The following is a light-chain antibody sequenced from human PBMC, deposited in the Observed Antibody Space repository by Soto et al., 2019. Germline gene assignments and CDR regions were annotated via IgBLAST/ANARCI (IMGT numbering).Light chain of an antibody. CDR3: MQSIQLPWT. Sequence: DIQMTQSPSSLSASVGDRVTITCRASQSISSYLNWYQQKPGKAPKLLIYAASSLQSGVPSRFSGSGSGTDFTLKISRVEAEDVGVYYCMQSIQLPWTFGQGTKVEIK. J-gene: IGKJ1*01. CDR1: QSISSY. V-gene: IGKV1-39*01. CDR2: AAS.